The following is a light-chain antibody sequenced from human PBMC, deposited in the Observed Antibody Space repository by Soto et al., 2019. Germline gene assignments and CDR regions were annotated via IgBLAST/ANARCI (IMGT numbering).Light chain of an antibody. CDR3: QQYGYSPPT. CDR1: QSVSSTF. Sequence: ENVLTQSPGTLSLSPGERATLSCRASQSVSSTFFAWYQQKPGQALRLLLYAAASRATGIPDRFSGSGSGTDFTLTISRLEPADFAVYYCQQYGYSPPTFGQGTKLEIK. CDR2: AAA. V-gene: IGKV3-20*01. J-gene: IGKJ2*01.